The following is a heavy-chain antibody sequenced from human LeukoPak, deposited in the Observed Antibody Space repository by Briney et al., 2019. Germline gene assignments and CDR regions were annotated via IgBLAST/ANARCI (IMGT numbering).Heavy chain of an antibody. CDR2: ISGSGGST. V-gene: IGHV3-23*01. J-gene: IGHJ4*02. CDR3: AKVFGSGWYSPNGAFDY. Sequence: GGSLRLSCTASGFSFAEFGLSWVRQAPGKGLEWVSAISGSGGSTYYADSVKGRFTISRDNSKNTLYLQMNSLRAEDTAVYYCAKVFGSGWYSPNGAFDYWGQGTLVTVSS. CDR1: GFSFAEFG. D-gene: IGHD6-19*01.